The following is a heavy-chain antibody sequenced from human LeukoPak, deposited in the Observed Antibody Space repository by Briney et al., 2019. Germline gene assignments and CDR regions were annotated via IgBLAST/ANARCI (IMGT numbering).Heavy chain of an antibody. D-gene: IGHD1-26*01. V-gene: IGHV3-33*01. CDR3: ARGSDPNLGSEQYDAFDI. CDR2: IWYDGSNK. J-gene: IGHJ3*02. CDR1: GFTFSSYG. Sequence: PGGSLRLSCAASGFTFSSYGMHWVRQAPGKGLEWVAVIWYDGSNKYYADSVKGRFTISRDNSKNTLYLQMNSLRAKDTAVYYCARGSDPNLGSEQYDAFDIWGQGTMVTVSS.